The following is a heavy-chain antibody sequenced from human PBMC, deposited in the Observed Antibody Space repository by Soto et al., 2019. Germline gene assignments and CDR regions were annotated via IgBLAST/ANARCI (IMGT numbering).Heavy chain of an antibody. CDR3: AGDVRGVLIGGGDY. D-gene: IGHD2-8*01. CDR1: GFTFSSYA. CDR2: ISYDGSNK. V-gene: IGHV3-30-3*01. J-gene: IGHJ4*02. Sequence: QVQLVESGGGVVQPGRSLRLSCAASGFTFSSYAMHWVRQAPGKGLEWVAVISYDGSNKYYADSVKGRFTISRDNSKNTLYLQMNSLRAEDTAVYYCAGDVRGVLIGGGDYWGQGTLVTVSS.